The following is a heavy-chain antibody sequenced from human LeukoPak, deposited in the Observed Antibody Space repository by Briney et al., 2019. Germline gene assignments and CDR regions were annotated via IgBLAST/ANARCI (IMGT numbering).Heavy chain of an antibody. V-gene: IGHV4-39*07. D-gene: IGHD3-10*01. CDR3: ARDVWFGELLRAFDI. J-gene: IGHJ3*02. CDR1: GFTFSSYA. Sequence: GSLRLSCAASGFTFSSYAMSWVRQAPGKGLEWIGSIYYSGSTYYNPSLKSRVTISVDTSKNQFSLKLSSVTAADTAVYYCARDVWFGELLRAFDIWGQGTMVTVSS. CDR2: IYYSGST.